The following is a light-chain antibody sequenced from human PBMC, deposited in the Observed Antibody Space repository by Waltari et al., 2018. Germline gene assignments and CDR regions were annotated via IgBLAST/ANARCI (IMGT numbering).Light chain of an antibody. Sequence: ETVLTQSPGTLSLSPGDRATLSCRASQSISSTYLAWYQQKPGQPPRLLIYASSARATGTPDRFSGSGSGTDFTLTINRLEPEDFAVYYCQHYGTARAFGQGTKVEV. J-gene: IGKJ1*01. CDR1: QSISSTY. CDR3: QHYGTARA. V-gene: IGKV3-20*01. CDR2: ASS.